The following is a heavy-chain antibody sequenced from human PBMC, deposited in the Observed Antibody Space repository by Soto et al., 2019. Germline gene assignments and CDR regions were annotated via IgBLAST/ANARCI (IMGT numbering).Heavy chain of an antibody. J-gene: IGHJ6*02. Sequence: ASVKVSCKASGYTFTGYYMHWVRQAPGQGLEWMGWINPNSGGTNYAQKFQGWVTMTRDTSISTAYMELSGLRSDDAAVYYCARGYCSGGSCYSDYYYGMDVWGQGTTVTVSS. CDR2: INPNSGGT. D-gene: IGHD2-15*01. CDR3: ARGYCSGGSCYSDYYYGMDV. V-gene: IGHV1-2*04. CDR1: GYTFTGYY.